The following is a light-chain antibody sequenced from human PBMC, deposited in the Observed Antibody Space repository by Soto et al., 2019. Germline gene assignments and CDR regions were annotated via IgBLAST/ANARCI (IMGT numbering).Light chain of an antibody. Sequence: QTVVTQEPSFSVSPGGTVTLTCDLTSGSVSTNHYPSWYQQTPGQAPRTPIYNTNSRSSGVPDRFSGSILGNKAALTITGAQADDESDYYCMLYIGSGIWVFGGGTKLTVL. V-gene: IGLV8-61*01. CDR3: MLYIGSGIWV. J-gene: IGLJ3*02. CDR2: NTN. CDR1: SGSVSTNHY.